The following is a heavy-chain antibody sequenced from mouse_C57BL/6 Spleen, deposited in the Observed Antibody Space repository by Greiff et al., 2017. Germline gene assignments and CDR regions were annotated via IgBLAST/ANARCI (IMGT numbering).Heavy chain of an antibody. CDR1: GYTFTDYY. V-gene: IGHV1-26*01. D-gene: IGHD2-1*01. J-gene: IGHJ3*01. CDR3: ATTMGAY. CDR2: INPNNGGT. Sequence: EVQLQQSGPELVKPGASVKISCKASGYTFTDYYMNWVKQSHGKSLEWIGDINPNNGGTSYNQKFKGKATLTEDKSSSTAYMEHRSLTSEDSAVYYCATTMGAYWGQGTLVTVSA.